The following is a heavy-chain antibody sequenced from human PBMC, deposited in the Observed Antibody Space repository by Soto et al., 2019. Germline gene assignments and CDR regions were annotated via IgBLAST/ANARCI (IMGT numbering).Heavy chain of an antibody. Sequence: QVQLVQSGAEVKKPGASVKVSCKASGYTFTIYAIHWVRQAPGQRLEWMGWINTGNGNTKYSQKFQDRVTISRDTSTAYMELSSLTYGDTAVYYCASFLIDSAGNSQEADYWGQGTLVTVSS. CDR1: GYTFTIYA. J-gene: IGHJ4*02. V-gene: IGHV1-3*04. CDR3: ASFLIDSAGNSQEADY. D-gene: IGHD1-1*01. CDR2: INTGNGNT.